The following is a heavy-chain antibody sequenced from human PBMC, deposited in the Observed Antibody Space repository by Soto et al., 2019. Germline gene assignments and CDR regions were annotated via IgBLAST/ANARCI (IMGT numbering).Heavy chain of an antibody. V-gene: IGHV1-58*01. CDR2: IVVGSGNT. D-gene: IGHD3-9*01. J-gene: IGHJ4*02. CDR1: GFPFTSSA. Sequence: SSVKVSCKASGFPFTSSAVQWVRQARGQRLEWIGWIVVGSGNTNYAQKFQERVTITRDMSTSTAYMELSSLRSEDTAVYYCAAVQLAEYFDWLWFDYWGQGTLLTVSS. CDR3: AAVQLAEYFDWLWFDY.